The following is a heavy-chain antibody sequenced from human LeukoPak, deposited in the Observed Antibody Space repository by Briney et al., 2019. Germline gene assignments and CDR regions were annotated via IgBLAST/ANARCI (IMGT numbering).Heavy chain of an antibody. CDR3: ARAKAQYYDNSGYYYAFDY. Sequence: SETLSLTCTVSGGSISSSYWSWIRQPPGKGLEWIGYIYYSGSTNYNPSLKSRVTISVDTPKNQFSLKLSSVTAADTAVYYCARAKAQYYDNSGYYYAFDYWGQGTLVTVSS. D-gene: IGHD3-22*01. CDR2: IYYSGST. J-gene: IGHJ4*02. CDR1: GGSISSSY. V-gene: IGHV4-59*01.